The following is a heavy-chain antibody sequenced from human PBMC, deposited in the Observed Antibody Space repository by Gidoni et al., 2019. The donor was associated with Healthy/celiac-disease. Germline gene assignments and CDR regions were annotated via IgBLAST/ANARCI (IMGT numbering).Heavy chain of an antibody. D-gene: IGHD4-17*01. Sequence: QVQLVESGGGVVQPGRSLRLSCAASGFTFSSYGMHWVRQAPGKGLEWVAVISYDGSNKYYADSVKGRFTISRDNSKNTLYLQMNSLRAEDTAVYYCAKDRRGAPDYGDYESVGGMDVWGQGTTVTVSS. CDR3: AKDRRGAPDYGDYESVGGMDV. V-gene: IGHV3-30*18. CDR2: ISYDGSNK. CDR1: GFTFSSYG. J-gene: IGHJ6*02.